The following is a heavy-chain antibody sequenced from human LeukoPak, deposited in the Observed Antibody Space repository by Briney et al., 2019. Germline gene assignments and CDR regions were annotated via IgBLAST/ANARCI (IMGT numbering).Heavy chain of an antibody. Sequence: SETLSLTCTVSGGSISSGDYYWSWIRQPPGKGLEWIGYIYYSGSTYYNPSLKSRVTISVDTSKNQFSLKLSSVTAADTAVYYCASPSSPYYYYMDVWGKGTTVTVSS. CDR2: IYYSGST. J-gene: IGHJ6*03. V-gene: IGHV4-30-4*08. D-gene: IGHD6-6*01. CDR1: GGSISSGDYY. CDR3: ASPSSPYYYYMDV.